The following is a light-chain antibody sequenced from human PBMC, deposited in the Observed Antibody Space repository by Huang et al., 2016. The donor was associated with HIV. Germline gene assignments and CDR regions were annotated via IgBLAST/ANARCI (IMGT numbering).Light chain of an antibody. J-gene: IGKJ4*01. Sequence: EIVMTQSPATLSVSPGERATLSCRASQSVSSNLAWYQQIPAQAPRLLSYEASTRATGIPARFSSSGSGTDFTLTISSLQSEDFAVYYCQQYNNWPPLTFGGGTKVAIK. CDR3: QQYNNWPPLT. CDR1: QSVSSN. V-gene: IGKV3-15*01. CDR2: EAS.